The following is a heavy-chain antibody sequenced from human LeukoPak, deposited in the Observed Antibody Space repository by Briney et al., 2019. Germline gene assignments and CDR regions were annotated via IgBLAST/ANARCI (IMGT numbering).Heavy chain of an antibody. J-gene: IGHJ6*02. CDR2: IYYSGST. CDR1: GGSISSSSYF. CDR3: SRSVTTSYYYYGMDV. D-gene: IGHD3-3*01. Sequence: SETLSLTCTVSGGSISSSSYFWGWIRQPPGMRLEWVGNIYYSGSTFYNPSLKSRVTISVDTSKNQFSLKLSSVTAADTAVYYCSRSVTTSYYYYGMDVWGQGTTVTVSS. V-gene: IGHV4-39*01.